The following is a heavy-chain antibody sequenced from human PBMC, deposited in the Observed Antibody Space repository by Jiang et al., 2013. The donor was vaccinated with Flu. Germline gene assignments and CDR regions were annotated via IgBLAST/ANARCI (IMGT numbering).Heavy chain of an antibody. CDR3: ARAPRGGYYYPFDY. V-gene: IGHV4-39*07. CDR2: IYYSGST. D-gene: IGHD3-22*01. J-gene: IGHJ4*02. CDR1: GGSISSSSYY. Sequence: LLKPSETLSLTCTVSGGSISSSSYYWGWIRQPPGKGLEWIGSIYYSGSTYYNPSLKSRVTISVDTSKNQFSLKLSSVTAADTAVYYCARAPRGGYYYPFDYWGQGTLVTVSS.